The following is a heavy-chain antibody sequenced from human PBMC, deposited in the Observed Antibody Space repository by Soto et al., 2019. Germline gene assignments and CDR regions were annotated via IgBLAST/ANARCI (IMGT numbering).Heavy chain of an antibody. V-gene: IGHV3-30-3*01. D-gene: IGHD3-10*01. CDR3: ANVWNYYGSGSYYNPYYFDY. Sequence: LRLSCAVSGFTFSTYAMHWVRQAPGKGLEWVAVISYDGSNTYYADPVKGRFTISRDHMLYLQMNSLRADDTAMYYCANVWNYYGSGSYYNPYYFDYWGQGTLVTVSS. CDR1: GFTFSTYA. CDR2: ISYDGSNT. J-gene: IGHJ4*02.